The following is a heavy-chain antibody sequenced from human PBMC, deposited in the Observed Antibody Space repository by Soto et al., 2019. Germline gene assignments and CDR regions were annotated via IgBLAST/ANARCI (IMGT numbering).Heavy chain of an antibody. V-gene: IGHV2-5*02. J-gene: IGHJ6*02. CDR2: IYWDDDK. CDR1: GFSLTTAGVG. CDR3: AHSYGEGQYYYGMDV. Sequence: QITLKESGPTLVKPTQTLTLTCTFSGFSLTTAGVGVGWIRQPPGKALEWLALIYWDDDKRYSPSLKSRLTITKYTSKNQVVLTMINMDPVDTATYYCAHSYGEGQYYYGMDVWGQGTTVTVFS. D-gene: IGHD4-17*01.